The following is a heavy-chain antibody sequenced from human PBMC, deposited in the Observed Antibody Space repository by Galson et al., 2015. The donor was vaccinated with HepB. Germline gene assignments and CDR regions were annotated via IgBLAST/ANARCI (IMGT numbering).Heavy chain of an antibody. CDR2: IYSGGST. Sequence: SLRLSCAASGFTVSSNYMSWVRQAPGKGLEWVSVIYSGGSTYYADSVKGRFTISRDNSKNTLYLQMNSLRAEDTAVYYCARELGITMVRGVIITGSWFDPWGQGTLVTVSP. V-gene: IGHV3-66*01. CDR3: ARELGITMVRGVIITGSWFDP. D-gene: IGHD3-10*01. CDR1: GFTVSSNY. J-gene: IGHJ5*02.